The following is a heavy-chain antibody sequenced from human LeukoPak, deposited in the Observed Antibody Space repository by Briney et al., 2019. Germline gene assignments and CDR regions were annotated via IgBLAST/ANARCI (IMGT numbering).Heavy chain of an antibody. Sequence: PSGTLSLTCAVSGGAISSSNWWSWVRQPPGKGLEWIGEIFHSGSTSYNPSLKSRVTISVDKSKNQFSLKLSSVTAADTAVYYCARTDSSAYWPEYYFDYWGQGTLVTVSS. D-gene: IGHD3-22*01. CDR1: GGAISSSNW. V-gene: IGHV4-4*02. CDR2: IFHSGST. J-gene: IGHJ4*02. CDR3: ARTDSSAYWPEYYFDY.